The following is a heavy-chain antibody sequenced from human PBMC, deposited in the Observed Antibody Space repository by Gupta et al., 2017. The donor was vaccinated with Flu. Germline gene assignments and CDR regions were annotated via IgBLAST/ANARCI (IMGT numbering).Heavy chain of an antibody. Sequence: EVPLVESGGGLVQPGGSLRHPLAASGSTFSYSWMNWVRQAPGKGLEWVANINQDGRTKNYVDSLKGRFTVTRDNAKNSLYLQMDSLRAEDTAVYFCARNRGWEQFDYWGQGTLVTVSS. D-gene: IGHD5-24*01. J-gene: IGHJ4*02. V-gene: IGHV3-7*01. CDR3: ARNRGWEQFDY. CDR2: INQDGRTK. CDR1: GSTFSYSW.